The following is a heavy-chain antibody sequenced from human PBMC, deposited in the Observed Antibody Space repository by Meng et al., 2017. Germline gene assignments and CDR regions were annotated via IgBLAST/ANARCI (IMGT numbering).Heavy chain of an antibody. Sequence: LRLSCSVSGGSITSGNSYCSWIRQPAGKGLEWIGRIYTSGSTNYNPSLESRVTMSLDTSKNQFSLKLSSVTAADTAVYYCARDIAVKYYYGSGSYSDYYAMDVWGQGTTVTVSS. J-gene: IGHJ6*02. CDR2: IYTSGST. CDR1: GGSITSGNSY. D-gene: IGHD3-10*01. CDR3: ARDIAVKYYYGSGSYSDYYAMDV. V-gene: IGHV4-61*02.